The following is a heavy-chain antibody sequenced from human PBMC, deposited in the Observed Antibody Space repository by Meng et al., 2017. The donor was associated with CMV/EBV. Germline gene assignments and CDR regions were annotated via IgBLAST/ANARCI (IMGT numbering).Heavy chain of an antibody. Sequence: GESLKISCAASGFTFSSYAMSWVRQAPGKGLEWVSAISGSGGSTYYADSVKGRFTISRDNSKTSLYLQMNSLRAEDTAVYYCARGYMGARWGDFDYWGQGTLVTVSS. V-gene: IGHV3-23*01. D-gene: IGHD1-1*01. J-gene: IGHJ4*02. CDR3: ARGYMGARWGDFDY. CDR1: GFTFSSYA. CDR2: ISGSGGST.